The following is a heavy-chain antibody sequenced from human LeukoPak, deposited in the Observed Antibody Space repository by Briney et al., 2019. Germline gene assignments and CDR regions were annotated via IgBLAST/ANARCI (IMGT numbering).Heavy chain of an antibody. D-gene: IGHD1-26*01. V-gene: IGHV4-59*01. Sequence: PSETLSLTCTVSGGSLSSYYWSWIRQPPGKGLEWIGYIYYSGSTNYNPSLKSRVTISVDTSKNQFSLKLSSVTAADTAVYYCARATLVGATEYYFDYWGQGTLVTVSS. J-gene: IGHJ4*02. CDR2: IYYSGST. CDR3: ARATLVGATEYYFDY. CDR1: GGSLSSYY.